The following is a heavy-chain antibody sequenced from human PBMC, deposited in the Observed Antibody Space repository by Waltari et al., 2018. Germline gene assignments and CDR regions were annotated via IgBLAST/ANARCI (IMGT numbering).Heavy chain of an antibody. V-gene: IGHV4-59*08. J-gene: IGHJ4*02. CDR3: ARLPTKYFDSLGWGFFDQ. CDR2: LRNTGGT. CDR1: GAFLSDDH. Sequence: HVQLQESGPGLVKPSETLSLTCTVSGAFLSDDHWPWLRQAPGKGLEWIAYLRNTGGTKCTPSLESRVTVSAVTSKKQFSLRLTSVTAADTAVYYCARLPTKYFDSLGWGFFDQWGQGILVTVSS. D-gene: IGHD3-22*01.